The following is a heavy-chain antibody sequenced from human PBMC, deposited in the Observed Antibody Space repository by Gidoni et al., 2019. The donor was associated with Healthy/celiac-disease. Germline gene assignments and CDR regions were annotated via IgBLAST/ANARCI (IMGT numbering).Heavy chain of an antibody. Sequence: QVQPVQSAAEVTKPAASVQVSCNASGYTFTGYYMHLVRQAPGQGLEWMGWINPNSGGTNYAQKFQGRVTMTRDTSISTAYMELSRLRSDDTAVYYCARDGQQWLAFDYWGQGTLVTVSS. CDR1: GYTFTGYY. V-gene: IGHV1-2*02. J-gene: IGHJ4*02. D-gene: IGHD6-19*01. CDR2: INPNSGGT. CDR3: ARDGQQWLAFDY.